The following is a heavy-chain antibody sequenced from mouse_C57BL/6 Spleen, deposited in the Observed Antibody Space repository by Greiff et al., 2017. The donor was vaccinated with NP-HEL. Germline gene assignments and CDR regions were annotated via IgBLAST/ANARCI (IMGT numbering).Heavy chain of an antibody. CDR2: INPNNGGT. V-gene: IGHV1-22*01. J-gene: IGHJ1*03. D-gene: IGHD1-1*01. CDR1: GYTFTDYN. Sequence: EVQLQQSGPELVKPGASVKMSCKASGYTFTDYNMHWVKQSHGKSLEWIGYINPNNGGTSYNQKFKGKATLTVNKSSSTAYMELRSLTSEDSAVYYCARRYYGSWYFDVWGTGTTVTVSS. CDR3: ARRYYGSWYFDV.